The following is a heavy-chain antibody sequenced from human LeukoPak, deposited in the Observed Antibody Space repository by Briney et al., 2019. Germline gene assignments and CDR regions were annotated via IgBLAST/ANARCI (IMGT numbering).Heavy chain of an antibody. CDR3: ARDIVMVTYWFDP. Sequence: ASVKVSCKASGYTFTGYYMHWVRQAPGQGLEWMGWINPNSGGTDYAQKFQGRVTMTRDTSISTAYMELSRLRSDDTAVYYCARDIVMVTYWFDPWGQGTLVTVSS. CDR2: INPNSGGT. V-gene: IGHV1-2*02. J-gene: IGHJ5*02. CDR1: GYTFTGYY. D-gene: IGHD5-18*01.